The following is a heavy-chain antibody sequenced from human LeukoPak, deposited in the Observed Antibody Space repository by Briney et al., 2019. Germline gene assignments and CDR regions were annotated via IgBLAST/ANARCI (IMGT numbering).Heavy chain of an antibody. Sequence: GGSLRLSCAASGFTFSRYVMNWVRQAPGKGLEGVSTVSGGSGSTYYADSVKGRFTISRDNAKNSLYLQMNSLRAEDTAVYYCAELGITMIGGVWGKGTTVTISS. CDR2: VSGGSGST. CDR1: GFTFSRYV. CDR3: AELGITMIGGV. V-gene: IGHV3-23*01. J-gene: IGHJ6*04. D-gene: IGHD3-10*02.